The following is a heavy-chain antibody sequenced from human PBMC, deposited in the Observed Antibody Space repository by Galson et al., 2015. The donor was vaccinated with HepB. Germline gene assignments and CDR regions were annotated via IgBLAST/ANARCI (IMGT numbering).Heavy chain of an antibody. J-gene: IGHJ4*02. CDR2: ISYDGSNK. CDR3: ARDRGSSGYYLPVDY. V-gene: IGHV3-30-3*01. CDR1: GFTVSSNY. D-gene: IGHD3-22*01. Sequence: SLRLSCAASGFTVSSNYMSWVRQAPGKGLEWVAVISYDGSNKYYADSVKGRFTISRDNSKNTLYLQVNSLRAEDTAVYYCARDRGSSGYYLPVDYWGQGTLVTVSS.